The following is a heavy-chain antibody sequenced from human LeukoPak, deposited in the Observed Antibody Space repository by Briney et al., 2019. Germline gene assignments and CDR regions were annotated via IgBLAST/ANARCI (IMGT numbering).Heavy chain of an antibody. D-gene: IGHD2-2*01. CDR2: INWNGGST. CDR3: ARGEVVHTYYYYYYMDV. V-gene: IGHV3-20*04. Sequence: GGSLRLSCTTSGFPFDDYGMSWVRQVPGKGLEWVSGINWNGGSTGYADSVKGRFTISRDNAKNSLYLQMNSLRAEDTAVYYCARGEVVHTYYYYYYMDVWGKGTTVTISS. J-gene: IGHJ6*03. CDR1: GFPFDDYG.